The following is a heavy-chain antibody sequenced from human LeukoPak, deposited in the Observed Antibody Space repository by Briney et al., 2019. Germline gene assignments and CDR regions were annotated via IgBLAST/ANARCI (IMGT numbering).Heavy chain of an antibody. CDR1: GFTFSSYA. CDR3: ANPLYDFWSGPRYYMDV. D-gene: IGHD3-3*01. V-gene: IGHV3-23*01. CDR2: ISGSGGST. J-gene: IGHJ6*03. Sequence: GGSLRLSCAASGFTFSSYAMSWVRQAPGKGLEWVSAISGSGGSTYYADSVKGRFTISRDNSKNTLYLQMNSLRAEDTAVYYCANPLYDFWSGPRYYMDVWGKGTTVTVSS.